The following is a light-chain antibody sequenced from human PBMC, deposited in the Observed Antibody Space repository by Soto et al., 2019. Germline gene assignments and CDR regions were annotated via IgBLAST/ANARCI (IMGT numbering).Light chain of an antibody. V-gene: IGKV1-27*01. CDR3: QKYNSAPPIFT. CDR2: AAS. J-gene: IGKJ3*01. CDR1: QGISNY. Sequence: DIQMTQSPSSLSASVGDRVTITCRASQGISNYLAWYQQKPGKVPKLLIYAASTLQSGVPSRFSGSGSGTDFTLTISRLQHEDVAPYYCQKYNSAPPIFTFGPGTKVD.